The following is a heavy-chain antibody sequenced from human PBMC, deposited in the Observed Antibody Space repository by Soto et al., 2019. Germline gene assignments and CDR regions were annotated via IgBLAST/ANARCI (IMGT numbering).Heavy chain of an antibody. CDR3: ARGVIVVVVAATPHDAFD. J-gene: IGHJ3*01. D-gene: IGHD2-15*01. Sequence: QLQLQESGPGLVKPSETLSLTCTVSGGSISSSSYYWGWIRQPPGKGLEWIGSIYYSGSTYYNPSLKSRVTISVDTSKNQFSLKLSSVTAADTAVYYCARGVIVVVVAATPHDAFDLGPRDNGHRLF. CDR2: IYYSGST. V-gene: IGHV4-39*01. CDR1: GGSISSSSYY.